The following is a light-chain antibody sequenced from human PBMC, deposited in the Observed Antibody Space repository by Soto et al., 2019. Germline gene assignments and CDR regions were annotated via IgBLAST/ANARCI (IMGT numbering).Light chain of an antibody. V-gene: IGKV1-39*01. Sequence: DIQMTRSPSSLSASVRDRVTITCRASQSISSYLNWYQQKPGKAPKLLIYAASSLQSGVPSRFSGSGSGTDFTLTISSLQPEDFATYYCQQSYSTPQTFGQGTKVEIK. CDR1: QSISSY. CDR3: QQSYSTPQT. J-gene: IGKJ1*01. CDR2: AAS.